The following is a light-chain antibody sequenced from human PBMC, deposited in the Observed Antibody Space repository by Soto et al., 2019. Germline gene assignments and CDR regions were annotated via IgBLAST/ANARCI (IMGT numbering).Light chain of an antibody. CDR3: QSYDSSLSAYV. CDR2: GNT. V-gene: IGLV1-40*01. Sequence: QSALTQPPSVSGAPGQRVTISCTGSSSNIGAGYHVHWYQHLPGTAPKLLIYGNTNRPSGVPDRFSGSKSGTSASLAITGLQAEDEADYYCQSYDSSLSAYVFGTGTKLTVL. CDR1: SSNIGAGYH. J-gene: IGLJ1*01.